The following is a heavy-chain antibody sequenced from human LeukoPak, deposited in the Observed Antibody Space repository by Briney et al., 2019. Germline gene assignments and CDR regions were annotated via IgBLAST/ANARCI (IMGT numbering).Heavy chain of an antibody. J-gene: IGHJ6*03. CDR3: ARTLPSDYYYYYMDV. V-gene: IGHV5-51*01. Sequence: GESLKISCKGSGYSFTSYWIGWVRQMPGKGLEWMGIIYPGDSDTGYSPSFQGQVTISADKSISTAYLQWSSLKASDTAMCYCARTLPSDYYYYYMDVWGKGTTVTVSS. CDR1: GYSFTSYW. D-gene: IGHD6-6*01. CDR2: IYPGDSDT.